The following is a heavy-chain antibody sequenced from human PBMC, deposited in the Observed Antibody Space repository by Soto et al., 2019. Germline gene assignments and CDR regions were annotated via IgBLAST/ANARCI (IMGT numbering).Heavy chain of an antibody. D-gene: IGHD3-9*01. Sequence: QVQLVQSGAEVKKPGASVKVSCKASGYTFTNYGIAWVRQAPGQGLEWMGWISPYSGKTDYRQNLQGRVTMTADTSPTTAYMELRSLRSDDTAVYYCTRDRLTLTTSLIFDFWGQGTLVTVSS. J-gene: IGHJ4*02. CDR3: TRDRLTLTTSLIFDF. CDR2: ISPYSGKT. CDR1: GYTFTNYG. V-gene: IGHV1-18*01.